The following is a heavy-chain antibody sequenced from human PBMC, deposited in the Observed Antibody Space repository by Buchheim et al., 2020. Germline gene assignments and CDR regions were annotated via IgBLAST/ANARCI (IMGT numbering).Heavy chain of an antibody. Sequence: QVQLQESGPGLVKPSQTLSLTCTVSGGSISSGSYYWSWIRQPAGKGLEWIGRIYTSGSTNYNPSLKSRVTISVDTSKNQFSLKLSSVTAADTAVYYCARCRRIWSGYREIYYFDYWGQGTL. CDR3: ARCRRIWSGYREIYYFDY. V-gene: IGHV4-61*02. J-gene: IGHJ4*02. CDR1: GGSISSGSYY. D-gene: IGHD3-3*01. CDR2: IYTSGST.